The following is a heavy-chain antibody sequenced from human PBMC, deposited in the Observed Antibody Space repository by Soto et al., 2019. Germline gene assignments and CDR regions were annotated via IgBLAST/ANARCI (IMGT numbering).Heavy chain of an antibody. CDR3: ARQGSNGAYVYFAMDV. CDR2: MSFDGNSK. V-gene: IGHV3-30*03. D-gene: IGHD3-16*01. Sequence: PGGSLRLSCAASGFTFSSFGMHWVRQAPGKGLEWVAVMSFDGNSKYYADSMKGRFIISRDNSKNTLYLEMNSLKASDSATYYCARQGSNGAYVYFAMDVWGQGTTVTVSS. J-gene: IGHJ6*02. CDR1: GFTFSSFG.